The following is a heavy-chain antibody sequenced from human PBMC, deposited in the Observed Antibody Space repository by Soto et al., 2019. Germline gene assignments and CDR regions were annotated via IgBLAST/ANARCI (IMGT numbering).Heavy chain of an antibody. Sequence: SETLALTCTVSGGSISSGDYSWSWIRQPPGKGLECIAYIYSNGSAYYNPSLKSRVTVLVDTSRNQFPLTLRYVTAADTAVYYCARDTGSGPSWFVPWGQGTLVTVS. V-gene: IGHV4-30-4*01. CDR1: GGSISSGDYS. J-gene: IGHJ5*02. D-gene: IGHD3-10*01. CDR3: ARDTGSGPSWFVP. CDR2: IYSNGSA.